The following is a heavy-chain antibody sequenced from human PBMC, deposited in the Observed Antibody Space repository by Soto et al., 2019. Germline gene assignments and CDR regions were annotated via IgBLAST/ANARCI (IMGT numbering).Heavy chain of an antibody. CDR2: ISTYNGDT. Sequence: QVQLVQSGAEVKKPGASVKVSCKTSGYTFTKYGISWVRQAPGQGLEWMGWISTYNGDTNYAQKFQGRVTMTTDTSTSTAYMELRSLRSDDTAVNYCASGWLQGRFDYRGQGTLVTVSS. V-gene: IGHV1-18*01. J-gene: IGHJ4*02. CDR3: ASGWLQGRFDY. CDR1: GYTFTKYG. D-gene: IGHD5-12*01.